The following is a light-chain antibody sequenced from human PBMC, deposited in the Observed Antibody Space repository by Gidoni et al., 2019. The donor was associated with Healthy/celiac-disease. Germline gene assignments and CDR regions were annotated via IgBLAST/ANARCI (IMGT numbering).Light chain of an antibody. Sequence: QLVLTQSPSASASLVASVKLTCTLSSGHSSYALAWHQQQPEKGPRYLMKLNSDGSHSKGDGIPDRFSGSSSGAERYRTISSLQSEDEAEYYCQTWGTGIVVFGGGTKLTVL. V-gene: IGLV4-69*01. CDR1: SGHSSYA. CDR2: LNSDGSH. J-gene: IGLJ2*01. CDR3: QTWGTGIVV.